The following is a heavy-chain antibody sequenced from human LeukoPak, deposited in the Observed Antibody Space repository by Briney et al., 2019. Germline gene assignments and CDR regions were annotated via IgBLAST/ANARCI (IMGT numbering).Heavy chain of an antibody. Sequence: ASVKVSRKASGYTFTTYAMNWVRQAPGQGLEWMGWINTNTGNPTYAQGFTGRFVFSLDTSVSTAYLQISSLKAEDTAVYYCATLLGLMPHPPPYYYYYYMDVWGKGTTVTVSS. CDR1: GYTFTTYA. CDR2: INTNTGNP. D-gene: IGHD2-2*01. CDR3: ATLLGLMPHPPPYYYYYYMDV. V-gene: IGHV7-4-1*02. J-gene: IGHJ6*03.